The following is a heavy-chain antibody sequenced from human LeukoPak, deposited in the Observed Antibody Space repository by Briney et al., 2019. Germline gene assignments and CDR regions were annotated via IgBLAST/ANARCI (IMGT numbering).Heavy chain of an antibody. D-gene: IGHD6-25*01. V-gene: IGHV4-59*01. CDR2: VHHTGSR. Sequence: SETLSLTCTVSGGSISSYYWSWIRQSPGKGLEWIGYVHHTGSRSYNPSLKSRVTISLDRDKSQFSLKLTSVTAADTAVYYCARERATSGRCRFDFWGQGALVTVSS. CDR3: ARERATSGRCRFDF. CDR1: GGSISSYY. J-gene: IGHJ4*02.